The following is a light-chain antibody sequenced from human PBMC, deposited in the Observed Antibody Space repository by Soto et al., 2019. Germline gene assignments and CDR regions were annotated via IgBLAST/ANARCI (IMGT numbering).Light chain of an antibody. CDR1: SSNIGNNF. J-gene: IGLJ3*02. CDR3: GTWDSRLSVAL. Sequence: QSVLTQPPSVSAAPGQKVTISCSGSSSNIGNNFVSWYQQFPGTAPQHLIYDNDMRPSGIPDRFSGSKSGTSATLAITGLQTGDEADYFCGTWDSRLSVALFGGGTKVTVL. V-gene: IGLV1-51*01. CDR2: DND.